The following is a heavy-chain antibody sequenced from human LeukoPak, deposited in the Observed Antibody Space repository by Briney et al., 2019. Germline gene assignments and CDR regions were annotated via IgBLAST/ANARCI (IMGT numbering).Heavy chain of an antibody. V-gene: IGHV4-39*01. CDR1: GGSISSSSYY. CDR3: ARHRRFEGDPYGMDV. D-gene: IGHD2-21*02. CDR2: IYYSGSS. J-gene: IGHJ6*02. Sequence: KPSETLSLTCTVSGGSISSSSYYWGWIRQPPGKGLEWIGSIYYSGSSYYNPALKSRVTISVDPSKNQFSLKLRSVTAADTAVYYCARHRRFEGDPYGMDVWGQGTTVTVSS.